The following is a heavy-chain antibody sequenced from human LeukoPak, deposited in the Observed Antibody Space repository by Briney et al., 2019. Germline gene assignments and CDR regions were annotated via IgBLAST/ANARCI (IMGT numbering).Heavy chain of an antibody. CDR2: INPNSGGT. Sequence: GASVKVSCKASGYTFTGYYMHWVRQAPGQGLEWMGWINPNSGGTNYAQKFQGRVTMTRDTSISTAYMELSRLRSDDTAVYYCARAPIQLWVQSIDYWGQGTLVTVSS. CDR3: ARAPIQLWVQSIDY. V-gene: IGHV1-2*02. D-gene: IGHD5-18*01. CDR1: GYTFTGYY. J-gene: IGHJ4*02.